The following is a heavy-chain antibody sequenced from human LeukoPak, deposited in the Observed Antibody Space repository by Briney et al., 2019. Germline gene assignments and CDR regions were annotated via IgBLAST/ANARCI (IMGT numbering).Heavy chain of an antibody. CDR3: VKAPRDGYNKYYFDH. D-gene: IGHD5-24*01. Sequence: GGSLRLSCAASGFTFSIYAMSWVRQAPGKGLEWVSGISGTTDSTNYADSVKGQFTISRDSSKDTLYLQMNSLRAEDTAIYYCVKAPRDGYNKYYFDHWGQGTLVTVSS. CDR1: GFTFSIYA. V-gene: IGHV3-23*01. J-gene: IGHJ4*02. CDR2: ISGTTDST.